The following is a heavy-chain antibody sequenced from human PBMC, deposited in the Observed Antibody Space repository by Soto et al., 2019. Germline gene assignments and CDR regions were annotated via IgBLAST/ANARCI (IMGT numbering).Heavy chain of an antibody. Sequence: PXESLNIPCKASGYRFSSYWISWVRQMPGKGLEWMGRIDPSDSETKYSPSFEGHVTISADKSITTAYLQWSSLKASDTAMYYCARLLYSRRNFGMDVWGQGTTVTVSS. D-gene: IGHD6-13*01. J-gene: IGHJ6*02. CDR3: ARLLYSRRNFGMDV. V-gene: IGHV5-10-1*01. CDR1: GYRFSSYW. CDR2: IDPSDSET.